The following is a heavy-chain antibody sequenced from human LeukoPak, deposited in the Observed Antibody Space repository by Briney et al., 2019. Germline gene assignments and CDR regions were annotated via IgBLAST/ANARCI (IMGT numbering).Heavy chain of an antibody. Sequence: PGGSLRRSCAASGFTFDDYGMSWVRQAPGKGLEWVSGINWNGGSTGYADSVKSRFTISRDNAKNSMYLQMNSLRAEDTALYYCARDYGGTGGDAFDIWGQGTMVTVSS. D-gene: IGHD4/OR15-4a*01. V-gene: IGHV3-20*04. CDR1: GFTFDDYG. J-gene: IGHJ3*02. CDR2: INWNGGST. CDR3: ARDYGGTGGDAFDI.